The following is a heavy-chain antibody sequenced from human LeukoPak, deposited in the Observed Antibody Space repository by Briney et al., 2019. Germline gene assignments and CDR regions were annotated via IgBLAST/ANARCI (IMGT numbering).Heavy chain of an antibody. Sequence: PSETPSLTCAVYGGSFSGYYWSWIRQPPGKGLEWFGEINHSGSTNDHPSLKSRVTISVDTSKNQFSLKLSSVTAADTAIYYCARGLRTLIAARPSAFDIWGQGTMVTVSS. CDR2: INHSGST. D-gene: IGHD6-6*01. V-gene: IGHV4-34*01. CDR1: GGSFSGYY. J-gene: IGHJ3*02. CDR3: ARGLRTLIAARPSAFDI.